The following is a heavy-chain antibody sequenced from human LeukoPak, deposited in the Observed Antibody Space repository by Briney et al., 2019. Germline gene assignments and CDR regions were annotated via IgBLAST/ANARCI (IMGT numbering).Heavy chain of an antibody. Sequence: SPSETLSLTCTVSGGSISDFYWSWIRQPAGKGLEWIGYIYYSGSTNYNPSLKSRVTISVDTSKNQFSLKLSSVTAADTAVYYCARVRGYDSGGFDYWGQGTLVTVSS. CDR1: GGSISDFY. V-gene: IGHV4-59*01. CDR2: IYYSGST. J-gene: IGHJ4*02. CDR3: ARVRGYDSGGFDY. D-gene: IGHD5-12*01.